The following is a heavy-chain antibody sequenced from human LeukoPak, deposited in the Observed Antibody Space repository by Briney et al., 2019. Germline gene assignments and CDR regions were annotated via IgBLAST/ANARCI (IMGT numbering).Heavy chain of an antibody. V-gene: IGHV4-4*07. Sequence: PSETLSLTCTVSGDSIGSYYWSWIRQSAGKRLEWIGRMYSSGTTDYNPSLQSRVTMSIDTSKNQFSLRLTSVTAADTAVYYCARQVRPDVWGKGTTVTVSS. CDR3: ARQVRPDV. CDR2: MYSSGTT. J-gene: IGHJ6*04. CDR1: GDSIGSYY.